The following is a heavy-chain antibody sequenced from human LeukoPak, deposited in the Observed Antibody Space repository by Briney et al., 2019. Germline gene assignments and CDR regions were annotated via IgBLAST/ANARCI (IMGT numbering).Heavy chain of an antibody. Sequence: SETLSLTCTVSGGSISSYYWSWIRQPPGKGLEWIGYIYYSGSTNYNSSLKSRVTISVDTSKNQFSLKLSSVTAADTAVYYCARGGTMILNWFDPWGQGALVTVSS. V-gene: IGHV4-59*01. J-gene: IGHJ5*02. D-gene: IGHD3-22*01. CDR2: IYYSGST. CDR1: GGSISSYY. CDR3: ARGGTMILNWFDP.